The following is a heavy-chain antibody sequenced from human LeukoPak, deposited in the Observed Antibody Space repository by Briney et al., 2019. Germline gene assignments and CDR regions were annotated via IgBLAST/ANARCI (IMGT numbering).Heavy chain of an antibody. CDR1: GAPLNNYY. CDR3: AMQVGIYGDYNNWFDP. D-gene: IGHD4-17*01. V-gene: IGHV4-59*08. CDR2: VDYSGST. J-gene: IGHJ5*02. Sequence: SETLSLTCTVSGAPLNNYYWNWVRQPPGKELEWIGNVDYSGSTRYNPSLKSRATMSLDSSKNQFSLRLTSVTAADMAVYYCAMQVGIYGDYNNWFDPWGQGARVTVPS.